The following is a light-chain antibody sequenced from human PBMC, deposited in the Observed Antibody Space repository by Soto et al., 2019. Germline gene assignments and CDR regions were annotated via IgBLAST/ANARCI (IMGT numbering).Light chain of an antibody. CDR2: EVN. CDR3: TSYAGRNNFYV. J-gene: IGLJ1*01. CDR1: SSDVGGHYF. Sequence: QSVLTQPPSASGSPGQSVTISCTGTSSDVGGHYFVSWYQQHPGKAPKLIIYEVNKRPSGVPDRFSGSKSGHTASLTVSGLQAEDEADYYCTSYAGRNNFYVFGTGTKVTVL. V-gene: IGLV2-8*01.